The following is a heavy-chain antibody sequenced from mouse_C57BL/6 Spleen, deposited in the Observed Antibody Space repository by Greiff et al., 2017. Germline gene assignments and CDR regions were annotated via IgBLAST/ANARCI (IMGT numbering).Heavy chain of an antibody. CDR3: AREGSTTVEWYFEV. J-gene: IGHJ1*03. D-gene: IGHD1-1*01. Sequence: QVQLQQPGTELVKPGASVKLSCKASGYTFTSYWMHWVKQRPGQGLEWIGNINPSNGGTNYNEKFKSKATLTVDKSSSTAYMQLSSLTSEASAVYYCAREGSTTVEWYFEVWGTGTTVTVSS. CDR2: INPSNGGT. V-gene: IGHV1-53*01. CDR1: GYTFTSYW.